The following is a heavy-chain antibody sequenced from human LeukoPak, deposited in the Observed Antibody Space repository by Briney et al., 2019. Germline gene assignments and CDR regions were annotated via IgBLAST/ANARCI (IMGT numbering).Heavy chain of an antibody. V-gene: IGHV3-30-3*01. Sequence: GGSLRLSCAASGFTFSSYAMHWVRQAPGKGLEWVAVISYDGSNKYYADSVKGRFTISRDNSKNTLYLQMNSLRAEDTAVYYCARDSSGPSRYWGQGTLVTVSS. J-gene: IGHJ4*02. D-gene: IGHD3-22*01. CDR1: GFTFSSYA. CDR2: ISYDGSNK. CDR3: ARDSSGPSRY.